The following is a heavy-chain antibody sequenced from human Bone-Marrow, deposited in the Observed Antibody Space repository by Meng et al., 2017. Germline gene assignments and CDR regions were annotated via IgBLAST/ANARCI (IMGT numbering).Heavy chain of an antibody. J-gene: IGHJ4*02. CDR3: AKDGDYYGSGSS. CDR2: ISWNIGSI. D-gene: IGHD3-10*01. CDR1: GFTFDDYA. V-gene: IGHV3-9*01. Sequence: GGSLRPSCAASGFTFDDYAMHWVRQAPGKGLEWVSGISWNIGSIGYADSVKGRFTISRDNAKNSLYLQMNSLRAEDTALYYCAKDGDYYGSGSSWGQGTLVTVSS.